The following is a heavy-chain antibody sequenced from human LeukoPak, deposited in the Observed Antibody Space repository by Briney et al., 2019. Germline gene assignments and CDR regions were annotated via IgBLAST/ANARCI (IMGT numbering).Heavy chain of an antibody. CDR3: ARASYCTGDCYSDFGY. CDR2: IKQDGSRK. Sequence: TGGSLRLSCAASGVTFSSSWMSWVRQAPGKGLEWVASIKQDGSRKLYVDSVQGRFTISRDNAKNSLYLQMNSLRAEDTAVYYCARASYCTGDCYSDFGYWGQGTLVTVSS. CDR1: GVTFSSSW. D-gene: IGHD2-21*02. V-gene: IGHV3-7*01. J-gene: IGHJ4*02.